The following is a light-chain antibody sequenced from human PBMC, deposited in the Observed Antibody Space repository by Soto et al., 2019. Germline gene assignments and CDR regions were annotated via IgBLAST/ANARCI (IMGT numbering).Light chain of an antibody. CDR3: QQANSFPLT. Sequence: DIQMTQSPSSVSASVGDRITITCRASRGISSWLAWYQQKPGKAPKLLIYAASSLQSGVPSRVSGSGSGTDFTLTSSSLQPEDFATDYCQQANSFPLTFGGGTKVEIK. V-gene: IGKV1-12*01. CDR1: RGISSW. CDR2: AAS. J-gene: IGKJ4*01.